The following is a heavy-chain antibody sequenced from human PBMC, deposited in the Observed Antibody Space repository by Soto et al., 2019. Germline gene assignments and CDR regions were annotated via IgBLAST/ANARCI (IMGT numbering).Heavy chain of an antibody. V-gene: IGHV3-48*02. CDR2: ISSTSRTI. CDR1: GFTYSSYN. CDR3: ARDGYNYYGMDV. J-gene: IGHJ6*02. Sequence: EVQLVESGGGLVQPGGSLGLSCAASGFTYSSYNMNWVRQAPGKGLECVSYISSTSRTIYYADSVKGRFTISRDNAKNSLYLQMNSLRDEDTAVYYCARDGYNYYGMDVWGQGTTVTVSS.